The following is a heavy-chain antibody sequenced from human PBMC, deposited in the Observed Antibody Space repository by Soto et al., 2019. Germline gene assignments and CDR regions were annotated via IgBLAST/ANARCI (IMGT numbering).Heavy chain of an antibody. CDR2: ISYSGIA. Sequence: PSETLSLTCAVSGGSISSGGHYWSWIRQHPGKGPEWIGYISYSGIAYYNPSLESRVTISVDTSKNQFSLKLSSVTAADTAVYYCARTPLLWGQGTLVTVSS. CDR3: ARTPLL. D-gene: IGHD1-26*01. J-gene: IGHJ4*02. V-gene: IGHV4-31*11. CDR1: GGSISSGGHY.